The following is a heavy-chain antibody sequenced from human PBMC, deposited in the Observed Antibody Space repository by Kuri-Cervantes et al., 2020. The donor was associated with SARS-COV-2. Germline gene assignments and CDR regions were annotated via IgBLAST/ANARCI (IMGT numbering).Heavy chain of an antibody. D-gene: IGHD6-6*01. J-gene: IGHJ4*02. Sequence: ATVKVSCKASGYIFTNYYMSWVRQAPGQGLEWLGIINPSGGGTSCAQKFQGRVTMTRDTSTSTVYMELSSLRSEDTAVYYCARGRLSSDYFDYWGQGTLVTVSS. V-gene: IGHV1-46*01. CDR2: INPSGGGT. CDR3: ARGRLSSDYFDY. CDR1: GYIFTNYY.